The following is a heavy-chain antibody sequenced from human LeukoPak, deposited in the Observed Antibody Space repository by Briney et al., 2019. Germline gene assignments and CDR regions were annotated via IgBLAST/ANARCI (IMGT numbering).Heavy chain of an antibody. Sequence: ASVKVSCKASGYTFTSYYMHWVRQAPGQGLEWMGWINPNSGGTNYAQKFQGRVTMTRDTSISTAYMELTRLRSDDTAVYYCARDNGGYWFDYWGQGTLVTVSS. CDR3: ARDNGGYWFDY. J-gene: IGHJ4*02. V-gene: IGHV1-2*02. D-gene: IGHD4-17*01. CDR2: INPNSGGT. CDR1: GYTFTSYY.